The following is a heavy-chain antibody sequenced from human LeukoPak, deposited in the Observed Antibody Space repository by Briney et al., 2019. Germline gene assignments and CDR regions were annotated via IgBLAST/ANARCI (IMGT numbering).Heavy chain of an antibody. D-gene: IGHD5-24*01. CDR2: IYNSATT. Sequence: SETLSLTCTVSGDSIRSHYCAWIRQSPGKGLGWIGHIYNSATTDYNPSFKSRVTIPLDTSKKQFSLKMTSVTALDSAVYYCARGGEGYNDDAFEVWGLGTAVTVSS. CDR1: GDSIRSHY. V-gene: IGHV4-59*11. J-gene: IGHJ3*01. CDR3: ARGGEGYNDDAFEV.